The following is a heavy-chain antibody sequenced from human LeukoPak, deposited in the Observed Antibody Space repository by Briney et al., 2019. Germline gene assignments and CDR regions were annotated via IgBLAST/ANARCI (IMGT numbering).Heavy chain of an antibody. CDR1: GFIFSRYS. D-gene: IGHD4-11*01. CDR2: ISSSSSYM. V-gene: IGHV3-21*01. CDR3: TTSDINYRPFDN. J-gene: IGHJ4*02. Sequence: GGSLRLSCAASGFIFSRYSMNWVRQAPGKGLEWVSSISSSSSYMYYADSVKGRFTISRDNAKNSLFLQVSSLRAEDTAVYYCTTSDINYRPFDNWGQGTLVTVSS.